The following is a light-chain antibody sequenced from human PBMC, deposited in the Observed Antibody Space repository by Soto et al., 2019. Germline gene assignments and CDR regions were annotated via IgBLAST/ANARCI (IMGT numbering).Light chain of an antibody. J-gene: IGKJ5*01. V-gene: IGKV1-5*03. CDR1: QSISNW. CDR2: KAS. Sequence: DIPMTQFPSTLSASVGDRVTITCRASQSISNWLAWYQQKPGKAPKLLIYKASSLESGVPSRFSGSGSGTEFTLTISSLQPDDFATYYCQQYSRYSITFGQGTRLDIK. CDR3: QQYSRYSIT.